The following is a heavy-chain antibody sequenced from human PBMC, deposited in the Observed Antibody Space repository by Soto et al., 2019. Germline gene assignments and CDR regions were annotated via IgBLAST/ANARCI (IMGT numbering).Heavy chain of an antibody. J-gene: IGHJ6*03. CDR3: ARGRQGRDCYYYYYMDV. CDR2: INHSGST. CDR1: GGSFSGYY. V-gene: IGHV4-34*01. Sequence: PSETLSLTCAVYGGSFSGYYWSWIRQPPGKGLEWIGEINHSGSTNYNPSLKSRVTISVDTSKNQFSLKLSSVTAADTAVYYCARGRQGRDCYYYYYMDVWAKGPRSPSP.